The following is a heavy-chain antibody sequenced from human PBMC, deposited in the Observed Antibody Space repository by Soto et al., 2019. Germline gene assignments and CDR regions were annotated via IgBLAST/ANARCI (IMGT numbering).Heavy chain of an antibody. CDR1: GGTFSSYA. Sequence: SVKVSCKASGGTFSSYAISWVRQAPGQGLEWMGGIIPIFGTANYAQKFQGRATITADESTSTAYMELSSLRSEDTAVYYCARDRGYYYDSSGYYPYYFDYWGQGTLVTVSS. J-gene: IGHJ4*02. D-gene: IGHD3-22*01. CDR3: ARDRGYYYDSSGYYPYYFDY. CDR2: IIPIFGTA. V-gene: IGHV1-69*13.